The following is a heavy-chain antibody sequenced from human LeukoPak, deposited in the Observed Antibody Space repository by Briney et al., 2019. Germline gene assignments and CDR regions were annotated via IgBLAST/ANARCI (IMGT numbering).Heavy chain of an antibody. CDR2: IIPIFGTA. CDR3: ARDLNREWVDTFDI. CDR1: GGTFSSYA. Sequence: SVKVSCKASGGTFSSYAISWVRQAPGQGLEWMGGIIPIFGTANYAQKFQGRVTITADKSTSTAYMELSSLRSEDTAVYYCARDLNREWVDTFDIWGQGTMVTVSS. V-gene: IGHV1-69*06. D-gene: IGHD1-26*01. J-gene: IGHJ3*02.